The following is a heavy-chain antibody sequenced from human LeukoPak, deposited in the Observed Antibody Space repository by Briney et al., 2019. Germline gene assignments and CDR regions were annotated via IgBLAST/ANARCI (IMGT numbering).Heavy chain of an antibody. CDR1: GFTFSSYG. V-gene: IGHV3-23*01. CDR2: ISGSGGST. D-gene: IGHD3-10*01. CDR3: AKGARSSGSYYNVFDY. Sequence: PGGSLRLSCAASGFTFSSYGMHWVRQAPGKGLEWVSAISGSGGSTYYADSVKGRFTISRDNSKNTLYLQMNSLRAEDTAVYYCAKGARSSGSYYNVFDYWGQGTLVTVSS. J-gene: IGHJ4*02.